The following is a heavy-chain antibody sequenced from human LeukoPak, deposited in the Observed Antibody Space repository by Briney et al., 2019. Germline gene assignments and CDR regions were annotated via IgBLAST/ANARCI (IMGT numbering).Heavy chain of an antibody. J-gene: IGHJ4*02. CDR2: IIPMYGTT. Sequence: SVKVSCKASGGTFSSYAISWVRQAPGQGLEWMGGIIPMYGTTNYAEKFQGRVTIIADESTSTAYMELSSLRSEDTAVYYCAGDYSSGWDDYFDYWGQGTLVTVSS. V-gene: IGHV1-69*13. D-gene: IGHD6-19*01. CDR3: AGDYSSGWDDYFDY. CDR1: GGTFSSYA.